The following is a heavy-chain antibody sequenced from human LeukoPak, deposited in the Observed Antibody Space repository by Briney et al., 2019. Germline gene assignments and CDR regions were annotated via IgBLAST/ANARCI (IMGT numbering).Heavy chain of an antibody. CDR3: AKSYSSGWYLSPFKN. J-gene: IGHJ4*02. V-gene: IGHV3-9*01. Sequence: PGGSLRLSCAAPGFTFDDYAMHWVRQAPGKGLEWVSGISWNSGSIGYADSVKGRFTISRDNAKNSLYLQMNSLRAEDTALYYCAKSYSSGWYLSPFKNWGQGTLVTVSS. D-gene: IGHD6-19*01. CDR1: GFTFDDYA. CDR2: ISWNSGSI.